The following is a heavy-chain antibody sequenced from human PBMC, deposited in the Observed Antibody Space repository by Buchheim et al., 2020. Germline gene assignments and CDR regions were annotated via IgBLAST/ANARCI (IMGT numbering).Heavy chain of an antibody. D-gene: IGHD3-3*01. J-gene: IGHJ6*02. Sequence: QVQLVQSGAEVKKPGASVKVSCKASGYTFTSYDINWVRQATGQGLEWMGWMNPNSGNTGYAQKFQGRVTMTRNTSISTASMELSSLRSEDTAVYYCARGHLGAYDFWSGETDRYYYYGMDVWGQGTT. CDR3: ARGHLGAYDFWSGETDRYYYYGMDV. V-gene: IGHV1-8*01. CDR2: MNPNSGNT. CDR1: GYTFTSYD.